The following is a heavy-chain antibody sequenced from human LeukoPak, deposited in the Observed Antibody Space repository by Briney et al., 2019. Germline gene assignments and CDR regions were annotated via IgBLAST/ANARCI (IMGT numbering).Heavy chain of an antibody. CDR2: ISYSATII. D-gene: IGHD3-10*01. J-gene: IGHJ4*02. CDR3: AKDRSGRVLDY. CDR1: GFTLNDYY. Sequence: PGGSLRLSCAASGFTLNDYYMSWMRQAPGKGLEWISYISYSATIIEYADSVKGRFTISRDNSKNTLYLQMNSLRAEDTAVYYCAKDRSGRVLDYWGQGTLVTVSS. V-gene: IGHV3-11*04.